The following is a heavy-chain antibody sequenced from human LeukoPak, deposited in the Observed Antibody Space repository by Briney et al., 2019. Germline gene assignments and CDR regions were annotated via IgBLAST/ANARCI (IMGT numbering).Heavy chain of an antibody. J-gene: IGHJ4*02. CDR2: IKQEGSEK. Sequence: GGSLRLSCAASGFTFRSHWMSWVRQPPGDELEWVASIKQEGSEKYYVDSVRGRFTVSRDNAKNSLYLQMNSLRAEDTAVYYCARFVGDRTIYDSWGQGTLVTVSS. V-gene: IGHV3-7*01. CDR3: ARFVGDRTIYDS. CDR1: GFTFRSHW. D-gene: IGHD3-16*01.